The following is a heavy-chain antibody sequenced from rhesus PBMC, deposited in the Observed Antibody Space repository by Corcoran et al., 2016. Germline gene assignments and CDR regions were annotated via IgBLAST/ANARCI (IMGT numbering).Heavy chain of an antibody. D-gene: IGHD6-25*01. CDR3: ARAPAAARREDY. CDR2: HHTTNGTT. V-gene: IGHV1-200*01. Sequence: QVQLVQSGAEVKKPGTSVKLSCKASGYTVTSYYINWVRQAPGQVLEWMGWHHTTNGTTAIAQKFQGRVTMTKDTSTSTASMELNSLRSEDTAVYYCARAPAAARREDYWGQGVLVTVSS. J-gene: IGHJ4*01. CDR1: GYTVTSYY.